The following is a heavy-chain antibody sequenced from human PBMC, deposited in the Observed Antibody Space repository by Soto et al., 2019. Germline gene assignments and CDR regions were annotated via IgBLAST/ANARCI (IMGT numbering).Heavy chain of an antibody. CDR1: GVTFSSYT. J-gene: IGHJ4*02. CDR2: IIPILGIA. Sequence: SVKVSCKASGVTFSSYTISWVRQAPGQGLEWMGRIIPILGIANYAQKFQGRVTITADKSTSTAYMELSSLRSEDTAVYYCARGTRRILDIAVVDYFDYWGQGTLVTVSS. D-gene: IGHD2-2*01. V-gene: IGHV1-69*02. CDR3: ARGTRRILDIAVVDYFDY.